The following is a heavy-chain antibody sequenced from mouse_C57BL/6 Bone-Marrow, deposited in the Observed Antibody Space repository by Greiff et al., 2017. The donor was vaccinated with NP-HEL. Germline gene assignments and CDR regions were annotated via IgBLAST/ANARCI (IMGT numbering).Heavy chain of an antibody. D-gene: IGHD1-1*01. V-gene: IGHV1-59*01. CDR3: ARQGGSYRYFDV. Sequence: QVQLQQPGAELVRPGTSVTLSCKASGYTFTSYWMHWVKQRPGQGLEWIGVIDPSDSYTNYNQKFKGQATLTVDTSSSTAYMQLSSLTSEDSAVYYCARQGGSYRYFDVWGTGTTVTVSS. CDR1: GYTFTSYW. J-gene: IGHJ1*03. CDR2: IDPSDSYT.